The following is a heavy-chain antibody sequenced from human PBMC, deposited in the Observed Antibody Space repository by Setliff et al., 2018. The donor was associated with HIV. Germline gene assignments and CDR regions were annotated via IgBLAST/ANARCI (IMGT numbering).Heavy chain of an antibody. CDR2: IYGGRT. V-gene: IGHV4-59*08. Sequence: SETLSLTCTVSGGSISSFYWSWIRQPPGKGLEWIAYIYGGRTSYNPSLKSRVIISVDRSKNQFFLTLVSVTAADTTVYYCARHSGLGGYYSPFDYWGPGTLVTVSS. J-gene: IGHJ4*02. D-gene: IGHD3-22*01. CDR1: GGSISSFY. CDR3: ARHSGLGGYYSPFDY.